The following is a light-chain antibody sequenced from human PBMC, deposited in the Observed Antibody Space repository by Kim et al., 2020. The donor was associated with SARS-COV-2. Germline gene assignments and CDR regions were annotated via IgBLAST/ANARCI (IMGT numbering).Light chain of an antibody. CDR2: ATS. J-gene: IGKJ2*01. Sequence: DIQMTQSPSSLSASIGDRVTITCRASQSISTYLNWYQQKPGKAPNLLIYATSSLQSGVPSRFSGSGSGTDFTLTISSLQPEDFATYYCQQSSSTSYTFGPGTNLEI. CDR1: QSISTY. CDR3: QQSSSTSYT. V-gene: IGKV1-39*01.